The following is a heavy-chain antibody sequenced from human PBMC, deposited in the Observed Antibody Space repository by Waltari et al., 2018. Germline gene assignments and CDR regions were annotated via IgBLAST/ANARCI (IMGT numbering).Heavy chain of an antibody. Sequence: QVQLVESGGGVVQPGRSLRLSCAASGFTFSSYAMHWVRQAPGKGLAWVAVISYDGSNKYYADAVKGRFTISRDNSKNTLYLQMNSRRAEDTAVYYCARDAGAARRYYYYGMDVWGQGTTVTVSS. J-gene: IGHJ6*02. CDR3: ARDAGAARRYYYYGMDV. V-gene: IGHV3-30-3*01. CDR1: GFTFSSYA. CDR2: ISYDGSNK. D-gene: IGHD6-6*01.